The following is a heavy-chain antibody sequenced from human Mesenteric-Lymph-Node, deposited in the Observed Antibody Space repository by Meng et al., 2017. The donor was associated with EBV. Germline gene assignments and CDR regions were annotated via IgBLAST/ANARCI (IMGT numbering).Heavy chain of an antibody. D-gene: IGHD3-22*01. J-gene: IGHJ4*02. CDR1: GGAISSSNG. CDR2: IYHNGTT. V-gene: IGHV4-4*03. CDR3: ARDRGGGYDRGYYFDY. Sequence: AAVPGPAKPPGHPSVRWHVAGGAISSSNGWRWSRQPPGRGLEWIGEIYHNGTTNYNPSLKSRVTISLDKSKNQFILKLSSVTAADTAVYYCARDRGGGYDRGYYFDYWGQGTLVTVSS.